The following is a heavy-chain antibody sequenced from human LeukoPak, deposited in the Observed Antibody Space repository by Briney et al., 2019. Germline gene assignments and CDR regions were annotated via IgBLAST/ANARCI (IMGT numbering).Heavy chain of an antibody. V-gene: IGHV3-23*01. CDR2: ISGSGSTT. CDR1: GFTFSSYV. Sequence: PGGSLRLSCEGSGFTFSSYVMSWVRQAPGKGLEWVSAISGSGSTTYYGDSVRGRFTISRDNSKNTLYLQMSNLRAEDTAVYYCAKAGYGVGATPRHFDYWGQGTLVTVSS. CDR3: AKAGYGVGATPRHFDY. J-gene: IGHJ4*02. D-gene: IGHD1-26*01.